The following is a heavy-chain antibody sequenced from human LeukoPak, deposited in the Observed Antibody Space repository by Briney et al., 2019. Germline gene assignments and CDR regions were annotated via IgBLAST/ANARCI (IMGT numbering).Heavy chain of an antibody. CDR3: ARGAKWLVGTNYYFDY. Sequence: GGSLRLSCAVSGFTFSSYWMSWVRQTPGKGLEWVANIKQDGSEKYYVDSVKGRFTISRDNAKNSLYLQMNSLRAEDTAVYYCARGAKWLVGTNYYFDYWGQGTLVTVSS. CDR2: IKQDGSEK. CDR1: GFTFSSYW. V-gene: IGHV3-7*01. D-gene: IGHD6-19*01. J-gene: IGHJ4*02.